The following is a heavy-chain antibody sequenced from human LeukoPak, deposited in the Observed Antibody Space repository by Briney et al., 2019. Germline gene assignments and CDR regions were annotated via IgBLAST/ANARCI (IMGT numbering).Heavy chain of an antibody. CDR3: AKGPFWSGYYTLDY. Sequence: PGGSLRLSCAASGFTFSSYAMSWVRQAPGKGLEWVSAISGSGGSTYYADSVKGRFTISRDKSKNTLYLQRNSLRAEDTAVYYCAKGPFWSGYYTLDYWGQGTLVTVTS. CDR1: GFTFSSYA. CDR2: ISGSGGST. D-gene: IGHD3-3*01. V-gene: IGHV3-23*01. J-gene: IGHJ4*02.